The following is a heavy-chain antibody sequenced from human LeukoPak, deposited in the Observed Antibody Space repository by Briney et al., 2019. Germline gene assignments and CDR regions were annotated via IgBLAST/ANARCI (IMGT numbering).Heavy chain of an antibody. CDR1: GFTFSSYS. Sequence: GALRLSCAASGFTFSSYSMTWVRQAPGKGLEWVSSISGNSRYIYYADSMRGRFTISRDNAKNSLYLQMNSLKPEDTAVYYCARVAEAAAFDSWGQGTLVTVSS. D-gene: IGHD6-13*01. CDR2: ISGNSRYI. J-gene: IGHJ4*02. CDR3: ARVAEAAAFDS. V-gene: IGHV3-21*06.